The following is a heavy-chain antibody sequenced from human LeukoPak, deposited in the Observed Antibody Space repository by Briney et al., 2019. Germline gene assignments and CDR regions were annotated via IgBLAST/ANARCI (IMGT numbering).Heavy chain of an antibody. Sequence: ASVKVSCKASVGTFSSYAISWVRQAPGQGLEWMGGIIPIFGTANYAQKFQGRVTITADESTSTAYMELSSLRSEDTAVYYCARGYYGSGSYLHFDYWGQGTLVTVSS. CDR2: IIPIFGTA. J-gene: IGHJ4*02. CDR3: ARGYYGSGSYLHFDY. CDR1: VGTFSSYA. V-gene: IGHV1-69*13. D-gene: IGHD3-10*01.